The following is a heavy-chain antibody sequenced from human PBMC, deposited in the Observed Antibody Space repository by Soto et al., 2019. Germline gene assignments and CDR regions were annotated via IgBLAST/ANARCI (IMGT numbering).Heavy chain of an antibody. CDR2: IYPSDSDT. CDR1: GFKFTTHW. CDR3: VRRKAVRPPDY. Sequence: LGESLKISCQGSGFKFTTHWIGWVRQMPDKGLEWMGMIYPSDSDTRYSPSFEGQVTISADKSINTAYLQWNSLKASDSAIYLCVRRKAVRPPDYWGQGTLVTVSS. J-gene: IGHJ4*02. D-gene: IGHD6-6*01. V-gene: IGHV5-51*01.